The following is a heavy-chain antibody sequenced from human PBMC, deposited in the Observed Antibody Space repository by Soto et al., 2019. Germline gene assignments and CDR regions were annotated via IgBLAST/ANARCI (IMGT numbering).Heavy chain of an antibody. D-gene: IGHD3-16*01. CDR3: ARDPGGSQRRGYYYYYGMDV. CDR1: GGSISSGDYY. CDR2: IYYSGST. J-gene: IGHJ6*02. V-gene: IGHV4-30-4*01. Sequence: PSETLSLTCTVSGGSISSGDYYWSLIRQPPGKGLEWIGYIYYSGSTYYNPSLKSRVTISVDTSKNQFSLKLSSVTAADAAVYYCARDPGGSQRRGYYYYYGMDVWGQGTTVTV.